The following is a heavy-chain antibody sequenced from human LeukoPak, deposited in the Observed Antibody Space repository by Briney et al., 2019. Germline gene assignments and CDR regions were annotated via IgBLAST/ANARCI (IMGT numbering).Heavy chain of an antibody. CDR2: IYYSGST. CDR3: GRIRPWGGWYSGPWYYYYMDV. J-gene: IGHJ6*03. Sequence: KASETLSLTCAVYGGSFSGYYWGWIRQPPGKGLEWIGSIYYSGSTYYNPSLKSRVTISVDTSKNQFSLKLSSVTAADTAAYYCGRIRPWGGWYSGPWYYYYMDVWGKGTTVTISS. CDR1: GGSFSGYY. V-gene: IGHV4-39*01. D-gene: IGHD6-19*01.